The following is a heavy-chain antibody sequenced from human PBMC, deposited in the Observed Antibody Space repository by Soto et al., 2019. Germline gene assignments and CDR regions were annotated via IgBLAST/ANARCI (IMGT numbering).Heavy chain of an antibody. Sequence: GESLKISCSGSGYSFTSYWISWVRQMPWKGLEWMGRIDPSDSYTNYSPSFQGHVTISADKSISTAYLQWSSLKASDTAMYYCARHKGAATAYYYYGMDVWGQGTTVTVSS. D-gene: IGHD2-15*01. J-gene: IGHJ6*02. CDR1: GYSFTSYW. V-gene: IGHV5-10-1*01. CDR3: ARHKGAATAYYYYGMDV. CDR2: IDPSDSYT.